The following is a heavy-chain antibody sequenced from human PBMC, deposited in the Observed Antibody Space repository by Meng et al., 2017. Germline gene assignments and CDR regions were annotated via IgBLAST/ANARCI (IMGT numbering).Heavy chain of an antibody. D-gene: IGHD5-18*01. Sequence: VVVQRWVPVLLKPSEALSLTCAVYGGSFSGYYWSWIRQPPGKGLEWIGEINHSGSTNYNPSLKSRVTISVDTSKNQLSLKLSSVTAADTAVYYCASSGYSYGYRFDYWGQGTLVTVSS. J-gene: IGHJ4*02. CDR2: INHSGST. CDR3: ASSGYSYGYRFDY. CDR1: GGSFSGYY. V-gene: IGHV4-34*01.